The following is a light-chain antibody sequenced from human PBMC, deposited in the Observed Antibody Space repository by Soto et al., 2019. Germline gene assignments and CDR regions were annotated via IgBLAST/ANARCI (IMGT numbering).Light chain of an antibody. V-gene: IGKV3-11*01. J-gene: IGKJ1*01. CDR3: KKRSPLHQT. CDR1: QSVTTR. CDR2: DAS. Sequence: EIVLTQSPATLSLSPGERATLSCRASQSVTTRLGWYKQKPGQAPSLLIYDASNRATGIPDRFSGSGSGTDFTLTISSLEPEDSAVYYCKKRSPLHQTFGQGTKVEIK.